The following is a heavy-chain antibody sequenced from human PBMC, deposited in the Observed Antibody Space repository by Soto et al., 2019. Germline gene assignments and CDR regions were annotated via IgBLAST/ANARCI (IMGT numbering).Heavy chain of an antibody. CDR3: AKDIESRRCHGDFDF. CDR2: ISGSGGST. J-gene: IGHJ4*02. V-gene: IGHV3-23*01. CDR1: GFTFSSYA. Sequence: LRLSCAASGFTFSSYAMSWVRQAPGKGLEWVSAISGSGGSTYYADSVKGRFTISRDNSKNTLYLQMNSLRAEDTAVYYCAKDIESRRCHGDFDFWGQGTLVTVSS. D-gene: IGHD1-26*01.